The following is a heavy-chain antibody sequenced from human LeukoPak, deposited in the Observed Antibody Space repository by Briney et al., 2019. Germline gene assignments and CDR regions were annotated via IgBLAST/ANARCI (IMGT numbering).Heavy chain of an antibody. J-gene: IGHJ6*02. CDR2: FDPEDGET. D-gene: IGHD6-25*01. Sequence: ASVKVSCKVSGYTLTELSMHWVRQAPGKGLEWMGGFDPEDGETIYAQKFQGRVTMTEDTSTGTAYMELSSLRSEDTAVYYCATDLSEEAAGHYYGMDVWGQGTTVTVSS. V-gene: IGHV1-24*01. CDR3: ATDLSEEAAGHYYGMDV. CDR1: GYTLTELS.